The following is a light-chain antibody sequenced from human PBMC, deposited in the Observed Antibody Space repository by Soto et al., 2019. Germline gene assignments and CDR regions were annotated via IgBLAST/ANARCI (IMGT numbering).Light chain of an antibody. CDR2: GAS. CDR1: QSVSSY. V-gene: IGKV3-20*01. Sequence: EIVLTQSPATLSLSPGERATLSCRASQSVSSYLAWYQQKPGQAPRLLIYGASSRATGIPDRFSGSGSGTDFTLTISRLEPEDFAVYYCQQYRSSPLTFGGGTKVDI. J-gene: IGKJ4*01. CDR3: QQYRSSPLT.